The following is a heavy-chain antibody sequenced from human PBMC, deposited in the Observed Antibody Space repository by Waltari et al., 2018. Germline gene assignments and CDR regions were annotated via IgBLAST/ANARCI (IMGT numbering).Heavy chain of an antibody. CDR1: GFTFSSYA. V-gene: IGHV3-30*04. CDR3: ARVSMVRGVISQGDY. Sequence: QVQLVESGVGVVQPGRSLRISCAASGFTFSSYAMHWVRQAPGTGLEWVAVISYEGSNKYYADSVKGRFTISRDNSKNTLYLQMNSLRAEDTAVYYCARVSMVRGVISQGDYWGQGTLVTVSS. D-gene: IGHD3-10*01. J-gene: IGHJ4*02. CDR2: ISYEGSNK.